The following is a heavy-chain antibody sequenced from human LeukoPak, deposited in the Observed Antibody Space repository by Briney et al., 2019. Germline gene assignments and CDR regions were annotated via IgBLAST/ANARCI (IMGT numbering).Heavy chain of an antibody. D-gene: IGHD6-6*01. CDR2: ISYSGNT. V-gene: IGHV4-59*11. CDR3: ARAGGDISSSQDLDY. J-gene: IGHJ4*02. CDR1: GASMSSHY. Sequence: SETLSLTCTVSGASMSSHYWSWIRQPPGKGLEWIGYISYSGNTNYNPSLKSRVTISVDTSKNQFSLKMTSVTAADTAMYYCARAGGDISSSQDLDYWGQGTLVTVSS.